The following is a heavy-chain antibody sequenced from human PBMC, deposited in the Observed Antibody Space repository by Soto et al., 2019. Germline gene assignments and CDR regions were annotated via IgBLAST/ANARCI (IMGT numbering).Heavy chain of an antibody. CDR3: ARGGGRIEYGYSGYDQNYYYYGMDV. V-gene: IGHV3-74*01. D-gene: IGHD5-12*01. Sequence: GGSLRLSCAASGFTFSSYWMHWVRQAPGKGLVWVSRINSDGSSTSYADSVKGRFTISRDNAKNTLYLQMNSLRAEDTAVYYCARGGGRIEYGYSGYDQNYYYYGMDVWGQGTTVTVSS. CDR2: INSDGSST. J-gene: IGHJ6*02. CDR1: GFTFSSYW.